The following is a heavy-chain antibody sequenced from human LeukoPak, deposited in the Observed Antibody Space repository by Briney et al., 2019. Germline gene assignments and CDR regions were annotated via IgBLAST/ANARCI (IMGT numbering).Heavy chain of an antibody. Sequence: GGSLRLSCAASGFPFSHYSMNWVRQAPGKGLEWVANIKQDGSEKYYVDSVKGRFTISRDNAKNSLYLQMNSLRAEDTAVYYCARMHHGGFDYWGQGTLVTVSS. CDR1: GFPFSHYS. J-gene: IGHJ4*02. D-gene: IGHD3-10*01. V-gene: IGHV3-7*04. CDR2: IKQDGSEK. CDR3: ARMHHGGFDY.